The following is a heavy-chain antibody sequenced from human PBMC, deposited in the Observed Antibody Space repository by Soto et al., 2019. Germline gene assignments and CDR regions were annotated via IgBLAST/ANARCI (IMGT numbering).Heavy chain of an antibody. D-gene: IGHD3-22*01. Sequence: EVQLVESGRGLVQPGESLRLSCSASGLTFSSYAGHWVRQAPGKGLEYVSGISSDGAGAYYGDSVEGRFTISRDNAKHTLYLQMTGLRDVDTAVYYCVQAPHKSIVTPLDYWGQGIVVTVSS. CDR1: GLTFSSYA. V-gene: IGHV3-64D*08. J-gene: IGHJ4*02. CDR3: VQAPHKSIVTPLDY. CDR2: ISSDGAGA.